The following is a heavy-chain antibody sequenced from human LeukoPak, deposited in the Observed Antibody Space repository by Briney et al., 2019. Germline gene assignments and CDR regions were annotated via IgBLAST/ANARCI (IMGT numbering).Heavy chain of an antibody. Sequence: GGSLRLSCAASGVTVSNNYMNWVRQAPGKGLEGVSSISGNGYNTYYADSVKGRFTISRDNSKNTLFLQMNSLRAEDTALYYCAQVSCPGVSCPSYYYGMDVWGQGTTVTVSS. CDR2: ISGNGYNT. CDR3: AQVSCPGVSCPSYYYGMDV. J-gene: IGHJ6*02. CDR1: GVTVSNNY. D-gene: IGHD2-15*01. V-gene: IGHV3-23*01.